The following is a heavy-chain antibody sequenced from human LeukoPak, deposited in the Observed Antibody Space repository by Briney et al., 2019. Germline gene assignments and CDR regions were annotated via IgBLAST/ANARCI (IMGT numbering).Heavy chain of an antibody. Sequence: ASVKVSCTVSGYTLTELSMHWVRQAPGKGLEWMGGFDPEDGETIYAQKFQGRATMTRNTSISTAYMELTSLRSEDTAVYYCVGGAPNWGFDYWGQGTLVTVSS. V-gene: IGHV1-24*01. CDR3: VGGAPNWGFDY. CDR1: GYTLTELS. CDR2: FDPEDGET. J-gene: IGHJ4*02. D-gene: IGHD7-27*01.